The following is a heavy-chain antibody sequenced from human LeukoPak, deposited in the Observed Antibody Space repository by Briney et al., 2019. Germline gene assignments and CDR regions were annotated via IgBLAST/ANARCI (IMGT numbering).Heavy chain of an antibody. CDR1: GLTFSNYE. Sequence: GGSLRLSCAASGLTFSNYEMNWVRQAPGKGLEWVSYIRSSGSTIYYADSVKGRLTISRDNAKNSVYLQINSLRAEDTAVYYCARGHTGRFSYYFDYWGQGTLVTVSS. D-gene: IGHD3-10*01. CDR2: IRSSGSTI. CDR3: ARGHTGRFSYYFDY. J-gene: IGHJ4*02. V-gene: IGHV3-48*03.